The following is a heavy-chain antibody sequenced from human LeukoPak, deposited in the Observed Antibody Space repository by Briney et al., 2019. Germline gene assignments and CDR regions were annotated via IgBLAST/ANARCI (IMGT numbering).Heavy chain of an antibody. Sequence: ASVKVSCKASGYTFASYYMHWVRQAPGQGLEWMGIINPSGGSTSYAQKFQGRVTMTRDMSTSTVYMELSSLRSEDTAVYYCARADCGGDCYPDYWGQGTLVTVSS. CDR3: ARADCGGDCYPDY. J-gene: IGHJ4*02. V-gene: IGHV1-46*01. CDR1: GYTFASYY. D-gene: IGHD2-21*02. CDR2: INPSGGST.